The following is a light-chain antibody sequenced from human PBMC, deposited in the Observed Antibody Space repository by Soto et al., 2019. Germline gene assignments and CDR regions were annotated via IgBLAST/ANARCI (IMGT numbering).Light chain of an antibody. CDR2: DVS. J-gene: IGLJ1*01. CDR1: SSDVGGYNY. CDR3: SSYTSSSTLLYV. V-gene: IGLV2-14*01. Sequence: QSVLTQPASVSGSPGQSITISCTGTSSDVGGYNYVSWYQQHPGKAPKLMIYDVSNRHSGVSNRFSGSKSGNTASLTISGLQAEDEADYYCSSYTSSSTLLYVFGTGTQLTVL.